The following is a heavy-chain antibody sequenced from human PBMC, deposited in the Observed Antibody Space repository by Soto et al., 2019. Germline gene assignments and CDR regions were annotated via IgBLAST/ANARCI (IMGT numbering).Heavy chain of an antibody. CDR2: IWYDGSNK. CDR3: AIHSGSPIPNAFDY. CDR1: GFTFSSYG. D-gene: IGHD1-26*01. J-gene: IGHJ4*02. Sequence: GGSLRLSCAASGFTFSSYGMHWVRQAPGKGLEWVAVIWYDGSNKYYADSVKGRFTISRDNSKNTLYLQMNSLRAEDTAVYYCAIHSGSPIPNAFDYWGQGTLVTVSS. V-gene: IGHV3-33*01.